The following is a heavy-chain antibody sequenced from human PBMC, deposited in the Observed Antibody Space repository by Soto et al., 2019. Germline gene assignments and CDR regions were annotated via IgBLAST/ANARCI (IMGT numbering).Heavy chain of an antibody. V-gene: IGHV2-26*01. CDR3: ARIRPVDIVTTAVGPRLTNDAFDI. Sequence: QVTLKESGPVLVKPTETLTLTCTVSGFSLSNARMGVSWIRQPPGKALEWLAHIFSNDEKSYSTSLKSRLTISKDTSKSQVVLTMTNMDPVDTATYYCARIRPVDIVTTAVGPRLTNDAFDIWGQGTMVTVSS. CDR1: GFSLSNARMG. CDR2: IFSNDEK. J-gene: IGHJ3*02. D-gene: IGHD5-12*01.